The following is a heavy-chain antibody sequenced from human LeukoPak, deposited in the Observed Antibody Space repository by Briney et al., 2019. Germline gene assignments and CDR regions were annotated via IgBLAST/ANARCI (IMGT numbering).Heavy chain of an antibody. CDR3: ARVGSVTNFGVVSYYFDY. CDR2: IYPDDSDS. Sequence: PGESLKISCKASGYSSDYYWIAWVRQMPGKGLEWMGIIYPDDSDSTYSPSFQGQVTISVDKSINTAYLQWSSLKASNTAIYYCARVGSVTNFGVVSYYFDYWGQGTLVTVSS. J-gene: IGHJ4*02. CDR1: GYSSDYYW. D-gene: IGHD3-3*01. V-gene: IGHV5-51*01.